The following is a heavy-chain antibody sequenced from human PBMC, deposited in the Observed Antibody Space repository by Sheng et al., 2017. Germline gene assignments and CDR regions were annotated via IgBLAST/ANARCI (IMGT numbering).Heavy chain of an antibody. D-gene: IGHD3-22*01. V-gene: IGHV1-2*06. CDR2: INPNSGGT. CDR1: GYTFTGYY. J-gene: IGHJ5*02. CDR3: ARDLQSYDTEDNWFDP. Sequence: QVQLVQSGAEMKKPGASVKVSCKASGYTFTGYYMHWVRQAPGQGLEWMGRINPNSGGTNYAQKFQGRVTMTRDTSISTAYMELSRLRSDDTAVYYCARDLQSYDTEDNWFDPWGQGTLVTVSS.